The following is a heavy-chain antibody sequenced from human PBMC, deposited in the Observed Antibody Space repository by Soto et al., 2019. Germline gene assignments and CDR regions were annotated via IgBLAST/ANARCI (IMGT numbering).Heavy chain of an antibody. D-gene: IGHD6-13*01. Sequence: QVQLQESGPGLVKPSGTLSLTCAVSGGSISSSNWWNWVRQPPGKGLEWIGEIYHSGSTNYNPSLKTRVSISVDKSKNQFSLKLSSVTAADTAVYYCARDTPSGWYHAFDIWGQGTMVTVSS. V-gene: IGHV4-4*02. CDR2: IYHSGST. CDR1: GGSISSSNW. J-gene: IGHJ3*02. CDR3: ARDTPSGWYHAFDI.